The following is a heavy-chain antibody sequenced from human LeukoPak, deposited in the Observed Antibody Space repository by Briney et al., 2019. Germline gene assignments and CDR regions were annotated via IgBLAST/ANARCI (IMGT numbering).Heavy chain of an antibody. CDR1: GASISSGSNY. Sequence: SGTLSLTCSVSGASISSGSNYWGWIRQPPGKTLEWIGRIYYNGNTYYNPSLKSRVTISVDTSKNEFSLKLSSVTAADTAVYYCARAYHSSWYLNWFDPWGQGTLVTVSS. CDR2: IYYNGNT. CDR3: ARAYHSSWYLNWFDP. J-gene: IGHJ5*02. D-gene: IGHD6-13*01. V-gene: IGHV4-39*07.